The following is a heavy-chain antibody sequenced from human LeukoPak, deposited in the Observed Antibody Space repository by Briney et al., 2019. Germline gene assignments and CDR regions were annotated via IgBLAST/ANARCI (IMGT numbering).Heavy chain of an antibody. Sequence: SETLSLTCTVSGGSIRSYYWSWIRQPPGKGLEWIGYIYYSGSTNYNPSLKSRVTISVDTSKNQFSLKLSSVTAADTAVYYCARQGGGFWYLDLWGRGTLVTVSS. CDR1: GGSIRSYY. CDR2: IYYSGST. J-gene: IGHJ2*01. V-gene: IGHV4-59*08. CDR3: ARQGGGFWYLDL. D-gene: IGHD6-25*01.